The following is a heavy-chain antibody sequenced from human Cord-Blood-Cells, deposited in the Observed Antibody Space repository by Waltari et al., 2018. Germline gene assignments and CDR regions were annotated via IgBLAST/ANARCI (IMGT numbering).Heavy chain of an antibody. J-gene: IGHJ4*02. CDR3: ARFGINWGCDY. CDR1: GFTFSRYA. CDR2: ISYDGSNK. Sequence: QVQLVESGGGVVQPGRSLRLSCAASGFTFSRYAMHWVRQAPGKGLEWVAVISYDGSNKYYADSVKGRFTISRDNSKNTLYLQMNSLRAEDTAVYYCARFGINWGCDYWGQGTLVTVSS. V-gene: IGHV3-30-3*01. D-gene: IGHD7-27*01.